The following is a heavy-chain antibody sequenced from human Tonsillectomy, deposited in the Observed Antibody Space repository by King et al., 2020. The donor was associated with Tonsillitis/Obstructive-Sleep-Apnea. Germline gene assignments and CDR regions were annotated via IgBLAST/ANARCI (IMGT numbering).Heavy chain of an antibody. CDR1: GGSISSSSYY. V-gene: IGHV4-39*01. Sequence: QLQESGPGLVKPSETLSLTCTVSGGSISSSSYYWGWIRQPPGKGLEWIGSIYYSGSTYYNPSLKSRVTIYVDTSKNQFSLKLSSVTAAATAVYYCARRGVVTGSYTDYWGQGTLVTVSS. J-gene: IGHJ4*02. D-gene: IGHD3-10*01. CDR3: ARRGVVTGSYTDY. CDR2: IYYSGST.